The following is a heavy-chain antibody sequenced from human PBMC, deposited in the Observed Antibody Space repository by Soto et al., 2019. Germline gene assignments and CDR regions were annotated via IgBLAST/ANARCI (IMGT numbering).Heavy chain of an antibody. Sequence: ASVKVSCKVSGYTLTELSMHWVRQAPGKGLEWMGGFDPEDGETIYAQKFQGRVTMTEDTSTDTAYMELSSLRSEDTAAYYCATEYSGNYAFDIWGQGTMVTVSS. CDR1: GYTLTELS. CDR2: FDPEDGET. J-gene: IGHJ3*02. V-gene: IGHV1-24*01. CDR3: ATEYSGNYAFDI. D-gene: IGHD1-26*01.